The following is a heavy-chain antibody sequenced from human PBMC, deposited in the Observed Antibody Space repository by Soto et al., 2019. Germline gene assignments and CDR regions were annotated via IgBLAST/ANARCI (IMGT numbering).Heavy chain of an antibody. D-gene: IGHD3-22*01. J-gene: IGHJ4*02. Sequence: QVQLQELGPGLVKPSQTLSLTCTVSGGSISSGDFYWSWIRQHPGKGLEWIGYIYYSGSTYYNPSLKSRVTISVDTSKNQFSLKLSSVTAADTAVYYCARSISDYDSSGYYPDYWGQGTLVTVSS. CDR3: ARSISDYDSSGYYPDY. V-gene: IGHV4-31*03. CDR2: IYYSGST. CDR1: GGSISSGDFY.